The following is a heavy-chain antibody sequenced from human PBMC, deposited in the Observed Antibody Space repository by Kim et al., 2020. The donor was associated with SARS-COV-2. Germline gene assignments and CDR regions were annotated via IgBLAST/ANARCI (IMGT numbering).Heavy chain of an antibody. CDR1: GFTFSSYA. CDR3: AKDTRSSINCRYFDY. J-gene: IGHJ4*02. CDR2: ISGSGANT. V-gene: IGHV3-23*01. D-gene: IGHD2-2*01. Sequence: GGSLRLSCAASGFTFSSYAMSWVRQAPGKGLEWVAAISGSGANTYYADSVKGRFTISRDNSKNTLYVQMNSLRAEDTAVYSCAKDTRSSINCRYFDYWGQGTLVTVSS.